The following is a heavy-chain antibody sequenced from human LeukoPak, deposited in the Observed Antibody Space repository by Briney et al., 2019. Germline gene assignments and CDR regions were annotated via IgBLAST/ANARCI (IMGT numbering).Heavy chain of an antibody. CDR2: INHSGST. V-gene: IGHV4-34*01. CDR3: ARGRIASGAYYYYMDV. J-gene: IGHJ6*03. CDR1: GGSFSGYY. Sequence: SETLSLTCAVFGGSFSGYYWSWIRQPPGKGLEWIGEINHSGSTIYNPSFKSRVTISVDTSRNKVSLKLRSVTAADTAVYYCARGRIASGAYYYYMDVWGKGTTVTVSS. D-gene: IGHD2-21*01.